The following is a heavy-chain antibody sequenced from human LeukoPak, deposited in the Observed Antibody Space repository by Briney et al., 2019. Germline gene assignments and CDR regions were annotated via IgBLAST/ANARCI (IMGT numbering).Heavy chain of an antibody. CDR1: GGSFSGYY. V-gene: IGHV4-34*01. Sequence: PSETLSLTCAVYGGSFSGYYWSWIRQPPGKWLEWIGEINHSGSTNYNPSLKSRVTISVDTSKNQFSLKLSSVTAADTAVYYCARLRSSSWYFYYYYYYMDVWGKGTTVTISS. CDR2: INHSGST. CDR3: ARLRSSSWYFYYYYYYMDV. D-gene: IGHD6-13*01. J-gene: IGHJ6*03.